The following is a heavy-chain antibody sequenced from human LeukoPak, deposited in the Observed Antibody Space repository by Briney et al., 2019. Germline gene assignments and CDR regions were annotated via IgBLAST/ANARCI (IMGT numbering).Heavy chain of an antibody. J-gene: IGHJ2*01. CDR2: IYTSGST. Sequence: PSETLSLTCTVSGGSISSGSYYWSWIRQPAGKGLEWIGRIYTSGSTNYNPSLKSRVTMSVDTSKNQFSLKLSSVTAADTAVYYCAREGTSHYYDSSGYYRHWYFDLWGRGTLVTVSS. CDR1: GGSISSGSYY. CDR3: AREGTSHYYDSSGYYRHWYFDL. D-gene: IGHD3-22*01. V-gene: IGHV4-61*02.